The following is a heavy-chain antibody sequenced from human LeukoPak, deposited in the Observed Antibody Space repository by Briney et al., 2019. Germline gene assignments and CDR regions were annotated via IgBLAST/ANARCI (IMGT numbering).Heavy chain of an antibody. J-gene: IGHJ3*02. D-gene: IGHD3-3*01. CDR3: ARDHDYDFWSGYPKDDAFDI. CDR1: GGSISSGGYY. V-gene: IGHV4-30-2*01. CDR2: IYHSGST. Sequence: SQTLSLTCTVSGGSISSGGYYWSWIRQPPGKGLEWIGYIYHSGSTYYNPSLKSRVTISVDRSKNQFSLKLSSVTAADTAVYYCARDHDYDFWSGYPKDDAFDIWGQGTMVTVSS.